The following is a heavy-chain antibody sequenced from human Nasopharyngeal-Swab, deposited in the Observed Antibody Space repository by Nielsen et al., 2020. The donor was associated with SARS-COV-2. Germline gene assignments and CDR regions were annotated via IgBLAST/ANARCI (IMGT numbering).Heavy chain of an antibody. CDR1: GLPFNNYN. Sequence: GSLKISCAASGLPFNNYNFNWVRQAPGKGLEWVSSISSSSSYIYYADSVKGRFTISRDNAKNSLYLQMNSLRAEDTAVYYCARDGLDYDFWSAYFMDVWGQGTTVTVSS. J-gene: IGHJ6*02. D-gene: IGHD3-3*01. CDR2: ISSSSSYI. CDR3: ARDGLDYDFWSAYFMDV. V-gene: IGHV3-21*01.